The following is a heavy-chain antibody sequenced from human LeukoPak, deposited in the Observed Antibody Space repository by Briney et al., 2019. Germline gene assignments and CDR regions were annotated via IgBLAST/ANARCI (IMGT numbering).Heavy chain of an antibody. CDR1: GYTFTSYY. CDR3: ARDLQMVVTATPIYYYYGMDV. V-gene: IGHV1-46*01. J-gene: IGHJ6*02. Sequence: ASVKVSCKASGYTFTSYYMHWVRQAPGQGLEWMGIINPSGGSTSYAQKFQGRVTMTRDTSTSTVYMELSSLRSEDTAVYYCARDLQMVVTATPIYYYYGMDVWGQGTTVTVSS. D-gene: IGHD2-21*02. CDR2: INPSGGST.